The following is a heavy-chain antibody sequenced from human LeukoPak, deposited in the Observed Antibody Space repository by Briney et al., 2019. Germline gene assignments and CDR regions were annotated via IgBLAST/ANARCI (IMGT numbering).Heavy chain of an antibody. CDR1: GYTFTSYY. D-gene: IGHD3-10*01. Sequence: ASVKVSCKASGYTFTSYYVHWVRQAPGQGLEWMGIINPTGGSTNYAQKFQGRVTMTRDTSTSTVYMELSSLRSEDTAVYYCARGNHYYGSGSYIVDRFDPWGQGTLVTVSS. J-gene: IGHJ5*02. CDR3: ARGNHYYGSGSYIVDRFDP. CDR2: INPTGGST. V-gene: IGHV1-46*01.